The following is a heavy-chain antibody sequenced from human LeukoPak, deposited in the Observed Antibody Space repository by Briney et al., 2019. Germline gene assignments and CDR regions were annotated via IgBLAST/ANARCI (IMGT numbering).Heavy chain of an antibody. CDR1: GFTFSDYW. J-gene: IGHJ4*02. D-gene: IGHD3-10*01. Sequence: GGSLRLSCAASGFTFSDYWMDWVRQTPGKGLEWVANIKPDGSEIYYVDSVKGRFTISRDNAKNSLYLQMNSLRAEDTAVYYCGLSMVRALSPDYWGQGTLVTVSS. CDR3: GLSMVRALSPDY. CDR2: IKPDGSEI. V-gene: IGHV3-7*02.